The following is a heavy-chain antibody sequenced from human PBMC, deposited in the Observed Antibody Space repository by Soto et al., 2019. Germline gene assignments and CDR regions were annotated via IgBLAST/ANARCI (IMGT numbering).Heavy chain of an antibody. CDR1: GYTFTNYN. D-gene: IGHD6-6*01. CDR2: MNPNSGNT. CDR3: ARSEPYSTSSPFDY. V-gene: IGHV1-8*01. J-gene: IGHJ4*02. Sequence: QVQLVQSGAEVKKPGASVKVSCKTSGYTFTNYNLNWVRQATGQGLGWMGWMNPNSGNTGYAQKFHGRVTMTRNTSITTAYMELSSLRSWDTAVYYCARSEPYSTSSPFDYWGQGTLVTVSS.